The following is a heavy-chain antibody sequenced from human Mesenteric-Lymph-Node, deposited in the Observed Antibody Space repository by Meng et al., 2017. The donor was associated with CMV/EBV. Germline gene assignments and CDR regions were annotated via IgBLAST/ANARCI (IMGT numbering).Heavy chain of an antibody. CDR3: ARGRGRYSSSPRVYYFDY. D-gene: IGHD6-6*01. CDR2: INHSGST. Sequence: SETLSLTCAVYGGTFSGYYWSGIRQPPGKGLEWIGEINHSGSTNYNPSLKSRVTISVDTSKNQFSLKLSSVTAADTAVYYCARGRGRYSSSPRVYYFDYWGQGTLVTVSS. V-gene: IGHV4-34*01. CDR1: GGTFSGYY. J-gene: IGHJ4*02.